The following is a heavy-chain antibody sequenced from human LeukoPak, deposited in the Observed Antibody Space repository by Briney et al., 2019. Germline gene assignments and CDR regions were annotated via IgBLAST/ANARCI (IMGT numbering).Heavy chain of an antibody. Sequence: PGGSLRLSCAASGFTFSSYAMSWVRQAPGKGLEWVSAISASGGSTYYADSVKGRFTISRDNSKNTLYLQMNSLRAEDTAIYYCATHERGYSYGHSRAFDIWGQGTMVTVSS. V-gene: IGHV3-23*01. CDR2: ISASGGST. CDR3: ATHERGYSYGHSRAFDI. J-gene: IGHJ3*02. CDR1: GFTFSSYA. D-gene: IGHD5-18*01.